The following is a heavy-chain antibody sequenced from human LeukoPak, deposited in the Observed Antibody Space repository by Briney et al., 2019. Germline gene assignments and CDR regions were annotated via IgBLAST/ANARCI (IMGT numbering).Heavy chain of an antibody. CDR2: INPSGGST. Sequence: ASVKVSCKASGYTFTSYYMHWVRQAPGQGLEWMGIINPSGGSTSYAQKFQGRVTITRDTSTSTVYMELSSLRSEDTAVYYCARGPLSWAGYSYGTYYGMDVWGQGTTVTVSS. J-gene: IGHJ6*02. V-gene: IGHV1-46*01. CDR3: ARGPLSWAGYSYGTYYGMDV. CDR1: GYTFTSYY. D-gene: IGHD5-18*01.